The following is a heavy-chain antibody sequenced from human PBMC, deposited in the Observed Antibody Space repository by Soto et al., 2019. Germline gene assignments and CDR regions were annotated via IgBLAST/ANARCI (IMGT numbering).Heavy chain of an antibody. J-gene: IGHJ6*02. D-gene: IGHD3-10*01. CDR1: GFTLTTYT. CDR2: ITSSSGHI. CDR3: VRERGLSSFYGMDV. V-gene: IGHV3-21*01. Sequence: GGSLRLSCEASGFTLTTYTMSWVRQASGKGLEWVSSITSSSGHIYYADSVKGRFTISRDNARNSLYLQMNSLRAEDTAVYYCVRERGLSSFYGMDVWGQGTTVTVSS.